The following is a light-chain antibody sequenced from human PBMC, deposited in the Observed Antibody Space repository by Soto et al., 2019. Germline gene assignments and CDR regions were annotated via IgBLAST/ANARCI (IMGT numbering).Light chain of an antibody. Sequence: EIVLTQSPGTLFLSPGERGTLSCRASQSVSSNYLAWYQQKPGQAPRLLIYGASSRATGIPDRFSGSGSGTDFTLTISRLEPEDFAVYFCQQYGSSPPWTFGQGTKLEIK. CDR2: GAS. CDR1: QSVSSNY. CDR3: QQYGSSPPWT. J-gene: IGKJ1*01. V-gene: IGKV3-20*01.